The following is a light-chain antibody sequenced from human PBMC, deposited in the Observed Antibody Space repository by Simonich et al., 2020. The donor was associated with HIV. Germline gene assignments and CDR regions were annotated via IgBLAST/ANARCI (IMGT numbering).Light chain of an antibody. V-gene: IGKV4-1*01. J-gene: IGKJ1*01. Sequence: DIVMTQSPDSLAVSLGERATINCKSSQSVLSSSNNKNYLAWFQQKPGQPPKLLIYWAATRDSGVPDRFSGSGSGTDFTLTISGLQAEDVAVYYCQQYYITPHTFGQGTKVEIK. CDR3: QQYYITPHT. CDR2: WAA. CDR1: QSVLSSSNNKNY.